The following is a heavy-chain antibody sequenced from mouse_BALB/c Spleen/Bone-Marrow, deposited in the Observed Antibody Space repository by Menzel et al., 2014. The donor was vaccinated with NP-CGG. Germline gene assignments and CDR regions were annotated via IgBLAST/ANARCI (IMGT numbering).Heavy chain of an antibody. CDR1: GFTFSSYG. CDR3: TRAYY. V-gene: IGHV5-6-3*01. J-gene: IGHJ2*01. CDR2: INSNGGST. Sequence: EVKLMESGGGLVQPGGSLKLSCAASGFTFSSYGMSWVRQTPDKRLELVATINSNGGSTYYPDSVEGRFTISRDNAKNTLYLQMSSLKSEDTAMYYCTRAYYWGQGTTLTVSS.